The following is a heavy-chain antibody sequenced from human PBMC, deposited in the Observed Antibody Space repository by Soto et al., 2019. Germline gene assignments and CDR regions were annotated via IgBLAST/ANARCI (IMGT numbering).Heavy chain of an antibody. CDR3: ARAYTYDVDQ. J-gene: IGHJ4*02. Sequence: QITLKESGPPLVKPTQTLTLTCTFSGFSFGVSGVGVGWIRQPPGRALEWLGLVCWNDDKRYSPSLESRLTLTQDTSNNQVVLTVTNLDPGDTGTYYCARAYTYDVDQWGQGTLVTVSS. V-gene: IGHV2-5*01. D-gene: IGHD3-3*01. CDR1: GFSFGVSGVG. CDR2: VCWNDDK.